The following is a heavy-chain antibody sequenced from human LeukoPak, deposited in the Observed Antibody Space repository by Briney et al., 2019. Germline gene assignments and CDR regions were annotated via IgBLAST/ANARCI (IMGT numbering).Heavy chain of an antibody. Sequence: PGGSLRLSCAASGFTFSTYSMNWVRQAPGKGLEWVSYISSSSSTICYADSVKGRFTISRDNAKNSLYLQMNSLRAEDTAVYYCARDGHGVPLDYWGQGTLVTVSP. CDR2: ISSSSSTI. D-gene: IGHD4-17*01. CDR3: ARDGHGVPLDY. J-gene: IGHJ4*02. CDR1: GFTFSTYS. V-gene: IGHV3-48*01.